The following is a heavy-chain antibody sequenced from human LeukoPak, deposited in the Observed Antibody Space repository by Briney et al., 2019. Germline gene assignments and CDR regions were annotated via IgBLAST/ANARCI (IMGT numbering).Heavy chain of an antibody. CDR2: ISYDGSNK. V-gene: IGHV3-30*18. J-gene: IGHJ4*02. D-gene: IGHD5-18*01. Sequence: GGSLRLSCAASGFTFSSYGMHWVRQAPSKGLEWVAVISYDGSNKYYADSVKGRFTISRDNSKNTLYLQMNSLRAEDTAVYYCAKRGYSYGALDYWGQGTLVTVSS. CDR3: AKRGYSYGALDY. CDR1: GFTFSSYG.